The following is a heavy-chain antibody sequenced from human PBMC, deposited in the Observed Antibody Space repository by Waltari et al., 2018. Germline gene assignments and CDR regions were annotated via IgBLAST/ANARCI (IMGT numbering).Heavy chain of an antibody. CDR3: ATERTGSHDY. CDR1: GFTFSNPY. J-gene: IGHJ4*02. D-gene: IGHD1-26*01. CDR2: VKSKTDGGTT. V-gene: IGHV3-15*01. Sequence: EVQLVESGGGLVNTGGSLRLSCAASGFTFSNPYINWVRQAPGKGLEWVGLVKSKTDGGTTEYAAPMKGRFTISRDDSKDTAYLQMNSLRIEDTAVYYCATERTGSHDYWGQGTLVTVSS.